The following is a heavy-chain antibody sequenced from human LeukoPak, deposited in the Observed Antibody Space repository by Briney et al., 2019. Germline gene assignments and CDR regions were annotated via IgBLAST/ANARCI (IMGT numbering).Heavy chain of an antibody. J-gene: IGHJ4*02. CDR2: ISAYIGNR. D-gene: IGHD2-2*01. CDR3: ARGPDCSSTSCCGDY. Sequence: ASVKVSCKASGYTFSSYGINWVRQAPGQGLEWMGWISAYIGNRNYAQKFQGRVIMTTDTNTSTVYMELRSLRSDDTAVYYCARGPDCSSTSCCGDYWGQGTLVTVSS. CDR1: GYTFSSYG. V-gene: IGHV1-18*01.